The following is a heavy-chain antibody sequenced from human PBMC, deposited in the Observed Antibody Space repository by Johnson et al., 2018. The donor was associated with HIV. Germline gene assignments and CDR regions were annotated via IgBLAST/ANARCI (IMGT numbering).Heavy chain of an antibody. Sequence: VQLVESGGGLVQPGGSLRLSCAASGFTFSSYWMSWVRQAPGKGLEWVANIKQDGSEKYYVDSVKCRFTISRDNAKNSLYLQMNSLRAEDTAVYYCARSCPRWAAAGGAFDIWGQGTMVTVSS. CDR3: ARSCPRWAAAGGAFDI. D-gene: IGHD6-13*01. V-gene: IGHV3-7*01. CDR2: IKQDGSEK. CDR1: GFTFSSYW. J-gene: IGHJ3*02.